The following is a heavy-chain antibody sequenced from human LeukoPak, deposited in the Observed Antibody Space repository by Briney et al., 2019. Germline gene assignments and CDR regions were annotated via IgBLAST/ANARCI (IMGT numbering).Heavy chain of an antibody. CDR2: IIPIFGTA. J-gene: IGHJ6*03. V-gene: IGHV1-69*05. CDR3: ARAGYGDDPPIGYYYYYMDV. Sequence: ASVKVSCKASGYTFTGYYMHWVRQAPGQGLEWMGGIIPIFGTANYAQKFQGRVTITTDESTSTAYMELSSLRSEDTAVYYCARAGYGDDPPIGYYYYYMDVWGKGTTVTVSS. D-gene: IGHD4-17*01. CDR1: GYTFTGYY.